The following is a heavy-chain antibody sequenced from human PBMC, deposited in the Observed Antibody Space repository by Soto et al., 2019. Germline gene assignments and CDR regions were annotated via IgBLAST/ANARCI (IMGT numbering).Heavy chain of an antibody. CDR3: AIEMATISDSYGMDV. V-gene: IGHV5-10-1*01. Sequence: GEPMKVSWKGSGDRFTSYWISWVSKMPGKGLEWMGRIDPSDSYTNYSPSFQGHVTISADKSISTAYLQWSSLKASDTAMYYCAIEMATISDSYGMDVWGQGTTVTVS. CDR1: GDRFTSYW. D-gene: IGHD5-12*01. J-gene: IGHJ6*02. CDR2: IDPSDSYT.